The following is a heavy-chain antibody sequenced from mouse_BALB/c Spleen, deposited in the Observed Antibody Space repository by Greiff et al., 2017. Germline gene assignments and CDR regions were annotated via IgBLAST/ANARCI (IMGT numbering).Heavy chain of an antibody. CDR1: GFTFSSYA. D-gene: IGHD4-1*01. Sequence: DVHLVESGGGLVKPGGSLKLSCAASGFTFSSYAMSWVRQSPEKRLEWVAEISSGGSYTYYPDTVTGRFTISRDNAKNTLYLEMSSLRSEDTAMYYCARGSGSWFAYWGQGTLVTVSA. CDR2: ISSGGSYT. J-gene: IGHJ3*01. CDR3: ARGSGSWFAY. V-gene: IGHV5-9-4*01.